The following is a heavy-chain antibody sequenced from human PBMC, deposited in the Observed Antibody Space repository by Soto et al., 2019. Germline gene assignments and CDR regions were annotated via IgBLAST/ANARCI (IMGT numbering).Heavy chain of an antibody. D-gene: IGHD2-21*02. CDR3: AKDPSWCGVNCQEDNFDV. Sequence: EGQVLESGGDLVQPGGSLRLSCAASGFIFTDYPMTWVRQAPGQGLEWVATISVSGSSTYYADSVKGRFTVSRDNSKNILYLHMNSLRGEDTAIYSCAKDPSWCGVNCQEDNFDVWGQGTMVTVAS. V-gene: IGHV3-23*01. J-gene: IGHJ3*01. CDR2: ISVSGSST. CDR1: GFIFTDYP.